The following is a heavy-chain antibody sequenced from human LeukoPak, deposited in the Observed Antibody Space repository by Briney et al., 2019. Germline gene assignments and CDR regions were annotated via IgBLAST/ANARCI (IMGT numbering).Heavy chain of an antibody. D-gene: IGHD6-19*01. Sequence: SETLSLTCTVSGGSISSSSYYWGWIRQPPGKGLEWIGSIYYSGSTYYNPSLKSRVTISVDTSKNQFSLKLSSVTAADTAVYYCARESIGSGWYTPDYWGQGTLVTVSS. V-gene: IGHV4-39*07. CDR3: ARESIGSGWYTPDY. CDR1: GGSISSSSYY. CDR2: IYYSGST. J-gene: IGHJ4*02.